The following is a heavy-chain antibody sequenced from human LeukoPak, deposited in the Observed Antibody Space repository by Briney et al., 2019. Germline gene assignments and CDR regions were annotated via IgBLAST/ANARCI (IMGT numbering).Heavy chain of an antibody. CDR3: ARGLFDVVVVVAYADHAFDI. J-gene: IGHJ3*02. Sequence: GASVKVSCKASGYTFTSYYMHWVRQAPGQGLEWMGIINPSGGSTSYAQKFQGRVTMTRDMSTSTVYMELSSLRSEDTAVYYCARGLFDVVVVVAYADHAFDIWGQGTMVTVSS. D-gene: IGHD2-15*01. CDR2: INPSGGST. V-gene: IGHV1-46*01. CDR1: GYTFTSYY.